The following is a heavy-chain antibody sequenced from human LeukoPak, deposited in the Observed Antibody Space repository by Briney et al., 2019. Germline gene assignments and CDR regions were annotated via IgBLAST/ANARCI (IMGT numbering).Heavy chain of an antibody. CDR3: ARIFYGDYGIDY. CDR2: IRYDGSNK. J-gene: IGHJ4*02. Sequence: GGSLRLSCAASGFTFNTYDMHWVRQAPGKGLEWVVFIRYDGSNKYYADSVKGRFTISRDNAKNSLYLQMNSLRAEDTALYYCARIFYGDYGIDYWGQGTLVTVSS. CDR1: GFTFNTYD. D-gene: IGHD4-17*01. V-gene: IGHV3-30*02.